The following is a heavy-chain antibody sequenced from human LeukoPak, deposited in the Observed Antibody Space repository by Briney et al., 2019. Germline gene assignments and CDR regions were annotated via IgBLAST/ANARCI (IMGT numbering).Heavy chain of an antibody. D-gene: IGHD2-8*01. V-gene: IGHV3-7*01. J-gene: IGHJ4*02. Sequence: GGSLRLSCAATGFTFYKYAMSWVRQAPGKGLEGVANIKQDGREKYYVDSVKGRFTISRDNAKNSLYLQMNSLRAEDTAVYYCARGEAYGLQVSYFDYWGQGTLVTVSS. CDR3: ARGEAYGLQVSYFDY. CDR1: GFTFYKYA. CDR2: IKQDGREK.